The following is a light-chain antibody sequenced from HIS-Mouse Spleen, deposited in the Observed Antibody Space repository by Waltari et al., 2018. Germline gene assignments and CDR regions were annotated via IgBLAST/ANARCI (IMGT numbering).Light chain of an antibody. CDR3: QVWDSSSDHVV. J-gene: IGLJ2*01. Sequence: SYVPTQPPSVSVAPGKTARITCGGNNIGSKSVHWYQQKQGQAPVLVVYDDSARPSGIPERFSGSNSGNTATLTISRVEAGDEADYYCQVWDSSSDHVVFGGGTKLTVL. CDR1: NIGSKS. V-gene: IGLV3-21*03. CDR2: DDS.